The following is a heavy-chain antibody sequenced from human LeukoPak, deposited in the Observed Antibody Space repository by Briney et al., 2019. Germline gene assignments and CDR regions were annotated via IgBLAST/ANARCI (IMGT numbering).Heavy chain of an antibody. CDR1: GFTFSSYE. D-gene: IGHD5-18*01. V-gene: IGHV3-48*03. Sequence: PGGSLRLSCAASGFTFSSYEMNWVRQAPGKGLEWVSYISSSGSTIYYADSVKGRFTISRDNAKTSLYLQMNSLRAEDTAVYYCARDLPIQLWLPDYFDYWGQGTLVTVSS. CDR2: ISSSGSTI. CDR3: ARDLPIQLWLPDYFDY. J-gene: IGHJ4*02.